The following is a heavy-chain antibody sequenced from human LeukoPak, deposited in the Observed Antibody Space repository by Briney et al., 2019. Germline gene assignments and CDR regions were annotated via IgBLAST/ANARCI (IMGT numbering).Heavy chain of an antibody. V-gene: IGHV3-7*01. CDR3: ARDNVPPTTWVGLRLRRRLNSYFDY. D-gene: IGHD5-12*01. CDR2: IKRDGGEK. CDR1: GVTFRSYW. Sequence: PGGSLRLSCAAPGVTFRSYWMSWGRQAPGNWRDLVANIKRDGGEKYYVDSVNGRCNISRDNARNSLYLQMNSLRAEDTAVYYCARDNVPPTTWVGLRLRRRLNSYFDYWGQGTLVTVSS. J-gene: IGHJ4*02.